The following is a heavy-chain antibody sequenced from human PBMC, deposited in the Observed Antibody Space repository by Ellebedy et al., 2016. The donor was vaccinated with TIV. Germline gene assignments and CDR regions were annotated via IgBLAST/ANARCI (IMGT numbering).Heavy chain of an antibody. J-gene: IGHJ4*02. V-gene: IGHV1-2*02. CDR3: ARDLEPHPGLEFDY. D-gene: IGHD1-1*01. CDR2: INPNSGGT. Sequence: ASVKVSCKASGYTFTGYYMHWVRQAPGQGLEWMGWINPNSGGTNYAQKFQGRVTMTRDTSISTAYMELSRLRSDDTAVYYCARDLEPHPGLEFDYWGQGTLVTVSS. CDR1: GYTFTGYY.